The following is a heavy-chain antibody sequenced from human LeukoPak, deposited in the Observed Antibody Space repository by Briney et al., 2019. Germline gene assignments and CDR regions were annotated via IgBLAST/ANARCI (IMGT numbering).Heavy chain of an antibody. Sequence: SSQTLSLACTVSGGSISSGSYYWSWIRQPAGKGLEWIGRIYTSGSTNYNPSLKSRVTISVDTSKNQFSLKLSSVTAADTAVYYCAWGDSSGYPFDPWGQGTLVTVSS. CDR2: IYTSGST. CDR1: GGSISSGSYY. CDR3: AWGDSSGYPFDP. D-gene: IGHD3-22*01. J-gene: IGHJ5*02. V-gene: IGHV4-61*02.